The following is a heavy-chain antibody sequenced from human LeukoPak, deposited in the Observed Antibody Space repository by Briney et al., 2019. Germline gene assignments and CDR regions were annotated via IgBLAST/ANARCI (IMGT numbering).Heavy chain of an antibody. CDR3: ARTNYYDSSGYPYDAFDI. J-gene: IGHJ3*02. Sequence: ASVKVSFKASGYTFTSYGISWVRQAPGQGLEWMGWISVYNGNTNYAQKLEGRVTMTTDTATTTAYMELRSLRSDDTAVYYCARTNYYDSSGYPYDAFDIWGQGTMVTVSS. CDR1: GYTFTSYG. D-gene: IGHD3-22*01. V-gene: IGHV1-18*01. CDR2: ISVYNGNT.